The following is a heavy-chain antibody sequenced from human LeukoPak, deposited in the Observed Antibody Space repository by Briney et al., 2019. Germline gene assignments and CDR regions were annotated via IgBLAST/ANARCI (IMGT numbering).Heavy chain of an antibody. CDR1: GGSFSGYY. CDR3: ARVVGHDAFDI. CDR2: INHSGST. V-gene: IGHV4-34*01. Sequence: SETLSLTCAVYGGSFSGYYWSWIRQPPGKGLEWIGEINHSGSTNYNPSLKSRVTISVDTSKNQLSLKLSSVTAADTAVYYCARVVGHDAFDIWGQGTMVTVSS. D-gene: IGHD1-26*01. J-gene: IGHJ3*02.